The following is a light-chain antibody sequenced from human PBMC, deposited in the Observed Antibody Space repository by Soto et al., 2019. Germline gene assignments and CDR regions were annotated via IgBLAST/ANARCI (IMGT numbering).Light chain of an antibody. CDR3: QQYGSSPP. CDR2: GAS. CDR1: QSVSSSY. J-gene: IGKJ4*01. V-gene: IGKV3-20*01. Sequence: EIVLTQSPGTLSFSPGERATRSCRASQSVSSSYLAWYQQKPGQAPRLLIYGASSRATGIPDRFSGSGSGTDFTLTISRLEPEDFAVYYCQQYGSSPPFGGGTKVDIK.